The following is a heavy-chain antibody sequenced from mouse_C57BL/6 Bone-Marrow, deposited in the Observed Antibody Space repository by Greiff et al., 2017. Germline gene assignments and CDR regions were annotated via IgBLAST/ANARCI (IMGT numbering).Heavy chain of an antibody. Sequence: EVQLQQSGPELVKPGASVKIPCKASGYTFTDYNMDWVKQSHGKSLEWIGDINPNNGGTIYNQKFKGKATLTVDKSSSTAYMELRSLTSEDTAVYYCARGAYYYVSSYWFAYWGQGTLVTVSA. CDR1: GYTFTDYN. D-gene: IGHD1-1*01. CDR3: ARGAYYYVSSYWFAY. CDR2: INPNNGGT. J-gene: IGHJ3*01. V-gene: IGHV1-18*01.